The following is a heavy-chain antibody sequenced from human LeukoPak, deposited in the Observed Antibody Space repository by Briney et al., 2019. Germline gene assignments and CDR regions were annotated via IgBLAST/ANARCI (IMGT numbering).Heavy chain of an antibody. J-gene: IGHJ4*02. D-gene: IGHD6-13*01. CDR2: IYYSGST. CDR3: ARSADSSSWYFDY. Sequence: SETLSLTCTVSGGSISSGDYYWSWIRQPPGKGLEWIGYIYYSGSTYYNPSLKSRVTISVDTSKNQFSLKLSSVTAADTAVYYCARSADSSSWYFDYWGQGTLVTVSS. V-gene: IGHV4-30-4*01. CDR1: GGSISSGDYY.